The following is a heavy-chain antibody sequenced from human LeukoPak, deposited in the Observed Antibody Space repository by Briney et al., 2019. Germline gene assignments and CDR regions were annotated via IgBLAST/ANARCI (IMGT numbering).Heavy chain of an antibody. CDR2: INWNGGST. Sequence: GGSLRLSCAASGFTFDDYGMSWVRQAPGKGLEWVSGINWNGGSTGYADSVKGRFTISRDNAKDSLYLQMNSLRAEDTALYHCAREFRDGGSGWIGGFDYWGQGTLVTVSS. D-gene: IGHD6-19*01. J-gene: IGHJ4*02. CDR1: GFTFDDYG. V-gene: IGHV3-20*01. CDR3: AREFRDGGSGWIGGFDY.